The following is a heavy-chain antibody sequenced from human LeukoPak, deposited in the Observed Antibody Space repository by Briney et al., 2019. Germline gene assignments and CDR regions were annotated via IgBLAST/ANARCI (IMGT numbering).Heavy chain of an antibody. J-gene: IGHJ4*02. Sequence: SETLSLTCTVSGGSISSSSYYWGWIRQPPGKGLEWIGRIYTSGSTNYNPSLKSRVTISVDTSKNQFSLKLSSVTAADTAVYYCAIRGLRSISGHENRYFDYWGQGTLVTVSS. V-gene: IGHV4-39*07. CDR3: AIRGLRSISGHENRYFDY. CDR1: GGSISSSSYY. CDR2: IYTSGST. D-gene: IGHD5-12*01.